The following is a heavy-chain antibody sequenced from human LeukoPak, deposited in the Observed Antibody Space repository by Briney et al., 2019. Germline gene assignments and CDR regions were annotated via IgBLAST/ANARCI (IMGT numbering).Heavy chain of an antibody. CDR2: ISGSGDST. CDR3: ARRSGIAVAGAFDY. D-gene: IGHD6-19*01. V-gene: IGHV3-23*01. CDR1: GFTFGDYA. J-gene: IGHJ4*02. Sequence: GGSLRLSCTASGFTFGDYAMSWVRQAPGKGLEWVSGISGSGDSTYYADSVKGRFTISRDNSKNTLYLQMNSLRAEDTAVYYCARRSGIAVAGAFDYWGQGTLVTVSS.